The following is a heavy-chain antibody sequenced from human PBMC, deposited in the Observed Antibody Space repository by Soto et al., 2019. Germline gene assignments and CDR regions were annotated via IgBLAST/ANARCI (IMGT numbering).Heavy chain of an antibody. D-gene: IGHD3-9*01. CDR2: IIPILGIA. CDR1: GGAFSSYT. V-gene: IGHV1-69*02. Sequence: SVKVSCKASGGAFSSYTISWVRQAPGQGLEWMGRIIPILGIANYAQKFQGRVTITADKSTSTAYMELSSLRSEDTAVYYCARGRYFDWAHDYWGQGTLVTVSS. CDR3: ARGRYFDWAHDY. J-gene: IGHJ4*02.